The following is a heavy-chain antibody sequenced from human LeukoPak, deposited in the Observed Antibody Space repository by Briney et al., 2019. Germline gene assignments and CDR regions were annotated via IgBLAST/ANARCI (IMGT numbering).Heavy chain of an antibody. CDR3: AKDTDITVAGPYFDY. CDR1: GFTFSSYA. Sequence: GGSLRLSCAASGFTFSSYAMSWVRQPPGKGLEWVSAISGSGGSTYYADSVKGGFTISRDNSKNTLYLQMNSLRADHTAVYYCAKDTDITVAGPYFDYWGQGTLVTVSS. V-gene: IGHV3-23*01. CDR2: ISGSGGST. J-gene: IGHJ4*02. D-gene: IGHD6-19*01.